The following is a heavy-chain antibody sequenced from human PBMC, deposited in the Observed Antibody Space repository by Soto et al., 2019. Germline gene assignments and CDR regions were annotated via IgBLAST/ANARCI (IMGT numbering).Heavy chain of an antibody. CDR3: ARGVTYCGADCYLYYFDY. Sequence: TSETLSLTCTVSGGSISSANYFWTWIRQHPERGLELIGYISYSGGTYYNPSLKSRIIISVDTSKNQFSLKLSSVTAADTAVYYCARGVTYCGADCYLYYFDYWGQGALVTVSS. V-gene: IGHV4-31*03. CDR2: ISYSGGT. CDR1: GGSISSANYF. J-gene: IGHJ4*02. D-gene: IGHD2-21*02.